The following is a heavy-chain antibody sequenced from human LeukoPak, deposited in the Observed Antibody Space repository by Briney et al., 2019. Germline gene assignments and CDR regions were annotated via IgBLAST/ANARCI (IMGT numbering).Heavy chain of an antibody. CDR3: AKEGIGAAGRRFDC. J-gene: IGHJ4*02. D-gene: IGHD6-13*01. CDR2: IANTGGNT. V-gene: IGHV3-23*01. CDR1: GFTFSSYG. Sequence: GGSLRLSCAASGFTFSSYGMNWVRQAPGKGLQWVSSIANTGGNTHYADSVRGRFTISRDNSKNTLYLQMNSLRDEDTAVYYCAKEGIGAAGRRFDCWGQGTPVTVSS.